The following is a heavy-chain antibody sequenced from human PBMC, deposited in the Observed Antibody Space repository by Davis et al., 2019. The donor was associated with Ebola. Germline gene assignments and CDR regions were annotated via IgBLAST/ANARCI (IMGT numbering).Heavy chain of an antibody. D-gene: IGHD6-19*01. CDR1: GGSISSSY. CDR2: IYYSECS. V-gene: IGHV4-59*01. J-gene: IGHJ6*02. Sequence: SEPLSPPCPVSGGSISSSYWSWIRQPPGKGLEWIGYIYYSECSNYNPSLTIRVTISADTSKNHFSLKLSSLPAADTAVYYCARDSRWLVPGTKYYYRMDVWGQGTTVTVSS. CDR3: ARDSRWLVPGTKYYYRMDV.